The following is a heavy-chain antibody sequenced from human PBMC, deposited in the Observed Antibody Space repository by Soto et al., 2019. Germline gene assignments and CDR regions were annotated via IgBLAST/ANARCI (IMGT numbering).Heavy chain of an antibody. J-gene: IGHJ5*02. CDR3: VKNSGWFNT. V-gene: IGHV3-23*01. CDR1: GFTFGTTD. Sequence: PGGSLRLSCAASGFTFGTTDMSWVRQAPGEGLEWVSTIDGSGGITYYADSVKGRFTISRDNSRNTVYLQTNSLRGDDTALYYCVKNSGWFNTWGQGALVTVSS. CDR2: IDGSGGIT. D-gene: IGHD3-10*01.